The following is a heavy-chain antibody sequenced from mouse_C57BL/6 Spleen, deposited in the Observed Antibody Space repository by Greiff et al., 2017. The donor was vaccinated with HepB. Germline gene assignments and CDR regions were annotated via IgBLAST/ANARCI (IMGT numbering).Heavy chain of an antibody. V-gene: IGHV1-7*01. CDR2: INPSSGYT. CDR1: GYTFTSYW. J-gene: IGHJ1*03. D-gene: IGHD1-1*01. CDR3: AHDYGSSYWYFDV. Sequence: VQLQQSGAELAKPGASVKLSCKASGYTFTSYWMHWVKQRPGQGLEWIGYINPSSGYTKYNQKFKDKATLTADKSSSTAYMQLSSLTYEDSAVYYCAHDYGSSYWYFDVWGTGTTVTVSS.